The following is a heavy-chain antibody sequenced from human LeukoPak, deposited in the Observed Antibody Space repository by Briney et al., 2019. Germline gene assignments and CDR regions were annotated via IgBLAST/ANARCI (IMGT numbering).Heavy chain of an antibody. J-gene: IGHJ4*02. D-gene: IGHD2-15*01. CDR3: ARLAPYPGVWASDY. CDR1: GGSISTYY. CDR2: IDYSGST. Sequence: SETLSLTCTVSGGSISTYYWSWIRQPPGKGLEWIGYIDYSGSTNYNPSLKSRVTISVDTSKNQFSLKLSSVTAADTAVYYCARLAPYPGVWASDYWGQGTLVTVSS. V-gene: IGHV4-59*08.